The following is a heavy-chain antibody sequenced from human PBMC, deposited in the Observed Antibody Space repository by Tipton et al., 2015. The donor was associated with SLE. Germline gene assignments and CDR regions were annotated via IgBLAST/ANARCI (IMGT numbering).Heavy chain of an antibody. Sequence: TLSLTCTVSGGSISSYYWSWIRQPPGKGLEWIGYIYYSGSTNYHPSLKSRVTMSVDTSKNQFSLKLSSVTAADTATYYCARQLWFGEFHFDNWGQGTLVTVSS. CDR1: GGSISSYY. CDR3: ARQLWFGEFHFDN. CDR2: IYYSGST. V-gene: IGHV4-59*08. J-gene: IGHJ4*02. D-gene: IGHD3-10*01.